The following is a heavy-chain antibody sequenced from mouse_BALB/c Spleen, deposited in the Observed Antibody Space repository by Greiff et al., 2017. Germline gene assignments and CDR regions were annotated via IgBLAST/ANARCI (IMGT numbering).Heavy chain of an antibody. CDR2: ISSGGGST. CDR3: ARLLRLAWFAY. Sequence: EVMLVESGGGLVKPGGSLKLSCAASGFAFSSYDMSWVRQTPEKRLEWVAYISSGGGSTYYPDTVKGRFTISRDNAKNTLYLQMSSLKSEDTAMYYCARLLRLAWFAYWGQGTLVTVSA. D-gene: IGHD1-2*01. V-gene: IGHV5-12-1*01. J-gene: IGHJ3*01. CDR1: GFAFSSYD.